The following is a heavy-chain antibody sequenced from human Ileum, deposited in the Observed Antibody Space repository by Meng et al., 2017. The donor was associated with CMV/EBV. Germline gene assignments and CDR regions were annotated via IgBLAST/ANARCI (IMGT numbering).Heavy chain of an antibody. V-gene: IGHV3-15*01. Sequence: SGVTFMSAWRSWGGQAAGKGLEWVGRIKSKTDGGKTDDAAPVEGRFTISRDDSKNTLDLQINSLKTEDTAVYYCTTDPVQGGYREFDYWGQGTLVTVSS. CDR2: IKSKTDGGKT. CDR1: GVTFMSAW. D-gene: IGHD3-22*01. J-gene: IGHJ4*02. CDR3: TTDPVQGGYREFDY.